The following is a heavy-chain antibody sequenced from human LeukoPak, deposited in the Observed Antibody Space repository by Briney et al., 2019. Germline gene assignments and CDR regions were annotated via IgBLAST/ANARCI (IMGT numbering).Heavy chain of an antibody. V-gene: IGHV1-46*01. CDR3: ARDGDYVDY. D-gene: IGHD4-17*01. J-gene: IGHJ4*02. CDR1: GGTFSSYA. CDR2: INPSGGST. Sequence: ASVRVSCKASGGTFSSYAISWVRQAPGQGLEWMGIINPSGGSTSYAQKFQGRVTMTRDTSTSTVYMELSSLRSEDTAVYYCARDGDYVDYWGQGTLVTVSS.